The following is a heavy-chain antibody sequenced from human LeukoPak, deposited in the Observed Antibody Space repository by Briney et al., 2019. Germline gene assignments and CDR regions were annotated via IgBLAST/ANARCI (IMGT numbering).Heavy chain of an antibody. V-gene: IGHV3-21*04. J-gene: IGHJ4*02. CDR3: ARQLGASGHTG. CDR2: MTTSGSI. D-gene: IGHD1-26*01. Sequence: PGGSLRLSCAASGFAFTSYTINWVRQAPGKGLEWVSSMTTSGSIKYADSVKGRFTISRDNAKNSVYLQMSRLRAEDTAVYYCARQLGASGHTGWGQGTLVTVSS. CDR1: GFAFTSYT.